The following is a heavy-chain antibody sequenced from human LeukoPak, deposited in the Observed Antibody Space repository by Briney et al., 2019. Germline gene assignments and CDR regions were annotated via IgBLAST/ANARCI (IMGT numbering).Heavy chain of an antibody. D-gene: IGHD1-26*01. V-gene: IGHV3-15*01. CDR1: GFTFSDHY. J-gene: IGHJ4*02. Sequence: PGGSLRLSCAASGFTFSDHYMNWVRQAPGKGLEWVGLIKRKTNGGTRDYAAPVKGRFTISRDDSNNILYLQMNSLKNEDTAVYYCVTELSGSFPTWGQGTLLTVSS. CDR3: VTELSGSFPT. CDR2: IKRKTNGGTR.